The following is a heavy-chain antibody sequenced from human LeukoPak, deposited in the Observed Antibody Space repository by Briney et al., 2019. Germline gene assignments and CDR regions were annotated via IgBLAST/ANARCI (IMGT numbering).Heavy chain of an antibody. Sequence: ASVKVSCKASGYTFTGYYMHWVRQAPGQGLEWMGWINPNSGGTNYAQKFQGRVTMTRDTSISTAYTELSRLRSDDTAVYYCARDKSITIFGVTIYYFDYWGQGTLVTVSS. J-gene: IGHJ4*02. V-gene: IGHV1-2*02. CDR3: ARDKSITIFGVTIYYFDY. CDR1: GYTFTGYY. CDR2: INPNSGGT. D-gene: IGHD3-3*01.